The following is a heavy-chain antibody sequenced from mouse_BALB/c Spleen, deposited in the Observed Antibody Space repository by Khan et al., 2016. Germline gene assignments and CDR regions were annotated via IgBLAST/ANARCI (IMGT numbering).Heavy chain of an antibody. J-gene: IGHJ3*01. CDR3: SRIYDGYAGPFTY. Sequence: QVQLQQSGAELMKPGASVKISCKATGYTFSRHWIEWVKQRPGHGLEWIGKILPGGGTTNYNEKFRGKATFTAETSSNTAYMQLSSLTSEDSAVYYCSRIYDGYAGPFTYWGQGTLVTVSA. CDR1: GYTFSRHW. CDR2: ILPGGGTT. V-gene: IGHV1-9*01. D-gene: IGHD2-3*01.